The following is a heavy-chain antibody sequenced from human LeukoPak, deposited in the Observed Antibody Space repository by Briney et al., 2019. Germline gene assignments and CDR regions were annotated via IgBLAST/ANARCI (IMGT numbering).Heavy chain of an antibody. CDR1: GGSISSSNW. V-gene: IGHV4-4*02. CDR3: ARVQWLGSYYYYGMDV. J-gene: IGHJ6*02. CDR2: IYHSGST. Sequence: SGTLSLTCAVSGGSISSSNWWSWVRQPPGKGLEWIGEIYHSGSTNYNPSLKSRVTISVDKSKNQFSLKLSSVTAADTAVYYCARVQWLGSYYYYGMDVWGQGTTVTVSS. D-gene: IGHD6-19*01.